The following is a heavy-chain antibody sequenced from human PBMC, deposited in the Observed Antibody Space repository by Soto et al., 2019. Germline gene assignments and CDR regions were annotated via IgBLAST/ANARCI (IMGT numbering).Heavy chain of an antibody. CDR3: AKDPRNEATRTRGMDV. Sequence: EVQLLESGGGLVQPGGSLRLSCAASGFTFSSYAMSWVRQAPGKGLEWVSTISGSGGSTDYADSVKGRFTISRDNSKNTLYLQMNSLRAEDTAVYYCAKDPRNEATRTRGMDVWGQGTTVTVSS. V-gene: IGHV3-23*01. CDR1: GFTFSSYA. CDR2: ISGSGGST. D-gene: IGHD1-1*01. J-gene: IGHJ6*02.